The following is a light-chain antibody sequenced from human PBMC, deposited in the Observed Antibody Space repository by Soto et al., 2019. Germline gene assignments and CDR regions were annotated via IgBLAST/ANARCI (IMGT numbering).Light chain of an antibody. CDR3: QQYDNLPLT. Sequence: DIQMTQSPSSLSASVGDRDTITCQASPDISNYLNWYQQKPGKAPKLLIYDASNLETGVPSRFSGSGSGTDFTFTISSLQPEDIATYYCQQYDNLPLTFGGGTKVEIK. CDR1: PDISNY. V-gene: IGKV1-33*01. J-gene: IGKJ4*01. CDR2: DAS.